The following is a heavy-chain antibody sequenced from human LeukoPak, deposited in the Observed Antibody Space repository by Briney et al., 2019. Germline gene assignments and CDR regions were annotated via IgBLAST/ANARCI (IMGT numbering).Heavy chain of an antibody. CDR1: GGSISSYY. Sequence: SETLSLTCTVSGGSISSYYWSWIRQPPGKGLEWIGYIYYSGSTNYNPSLKSRVTISVDTSKNQFSLKLSSVTAADTAVYYCARGIAAAGAQGNWFDPWGQGTLVTVSS. D-gene: IGHD6-13*01. CDR3: ARGIAAAGAQGNWFDP. CDR2: IYYSGST. J-gene: IGHJ5*02. V-gene: IGHV4-59*01.